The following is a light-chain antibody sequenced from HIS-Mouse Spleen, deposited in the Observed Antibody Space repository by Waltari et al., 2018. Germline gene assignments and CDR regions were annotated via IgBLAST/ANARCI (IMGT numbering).Light chain of an antibody. Sequence: QSALTQPRSVSGSPGQSVTISCTGTSSDVGGYNYVSWYQQHPGKAPKLMIYDVSKRPSGVPVRFSGSKSGNPASLTISGLQAEDEADYYCCSYAGSYRVFGTGTKVTVL. V-gene: IGLV2-11*01. J-gene: IGLJ1*01. CDR1: SSDVGGYNY. CDR3: CSYAGSYRV. CDR2: DVS.